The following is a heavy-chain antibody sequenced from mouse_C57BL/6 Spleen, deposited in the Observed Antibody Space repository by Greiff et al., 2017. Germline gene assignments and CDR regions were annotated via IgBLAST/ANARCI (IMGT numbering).Heavy chain of an antibody. V-gene: IGHV5-16*01. J-gene: IGHJ2*01. CDR2: INYDGSST. CDR3: ARDGGYYGSSLDY. CDR1: GFTFSDYY. D-gene: IGHD1-1*01. Sequence: DVKLVESEGGLVQPGSSMKLSCTASGFTFSDYYMAWVRQVPEKGLEWVANINYDGSSTYYLDSLKSRFIISRDNAKNILYLQMSSLKSEDTATYYCARDGGYYGSSLDYWGQGTTLTVSS.